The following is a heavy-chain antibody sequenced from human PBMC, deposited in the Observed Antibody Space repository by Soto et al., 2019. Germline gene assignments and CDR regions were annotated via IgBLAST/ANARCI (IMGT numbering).Heavy chain of an antibody. V-gene: IGHV4-4*07. D-gene: IGHD6-13*01. CDR1: GDSFSGYY. CDR2: VYTSGHT. Sequence: QVQLQESGPGLVKPSDTLSLTCTVSGDSFSGYYWSWIRQPAGKGLEWIGRVYTSGHTDYNPSLTSRVTVSVDTSKNQFSLKLRFVTAADTAVYYCAREAAETVGDGYRCDPWGQGTLVTVSS. J-gene: IGHJ5*02. CDR3: AREAAETVGDGYRCDP.